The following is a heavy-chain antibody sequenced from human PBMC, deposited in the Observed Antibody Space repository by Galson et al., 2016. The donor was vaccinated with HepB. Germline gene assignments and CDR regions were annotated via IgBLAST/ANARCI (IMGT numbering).Heavy chain of an antibody. CDR3: ARSGGGFVAAPNAQWFDT. CDR2: IYYSGST. CDR1: GGSINNFF. D-gene: IGHD3-16*02. J-gene: IGHJ5*02. Sequence: ETLSLTCTVSGGSINNFFWSWIRQSPGKGLEWIGSIYYSGSTDYNPSLQSRFTISVDRSKIQFSLRLSAVTAADTAVYYCARSGGGFVAAPNAQWFDTWGQGTSVAVSS. V-gene: IGHV4-59*08.